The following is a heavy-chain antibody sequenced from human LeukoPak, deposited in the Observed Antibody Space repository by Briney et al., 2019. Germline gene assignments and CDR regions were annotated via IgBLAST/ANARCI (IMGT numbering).Heavy chain of an antibody. CDR1: GFPFTTFA. V-gene: IGHV3-30*04. Sequence: GRALRLSCGASGFPFTTFAIHWVRQAPGKGLEWVAAISYDGSETFYADSVKGRFTVSRDTSRNTMYLQMNSLRADDTAVYYCARDRGAVPYYPDYWGRGTLVTVSS. CDR2: ISYDGSET. D-gene: IGHD3-10*01. J-gene: IGHJ4*02. CDR3: ARDRGAVPYYPDY.